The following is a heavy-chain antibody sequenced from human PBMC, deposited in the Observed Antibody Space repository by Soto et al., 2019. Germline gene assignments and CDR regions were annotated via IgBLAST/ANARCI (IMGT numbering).Heavy chain of an antibody. CDR2: ISAYNGNT. V-gene: IGHV1-18*01. D-gene: IGHD3-10*01. CDR3: AKERTYYYGSGSYHHYGMDV. J-gene: IGHJ6*02. Sequence: ASVKVSCKASGYTFTSYGISWVRQAPGQGLEWMGWISAYNGNTNYAQKLQGRVTMTTDTSTSTAYMELRSLRSDDTAVYYCAKERTYYYGSGSYHHYGMDVWGQGTTVTVSS. CDR1: GYTFTSYG.